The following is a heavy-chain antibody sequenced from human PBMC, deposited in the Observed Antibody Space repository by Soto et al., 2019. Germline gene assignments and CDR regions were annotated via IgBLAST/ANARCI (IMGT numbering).Heavy chain of an antibody. CDR3: ARGLTYGDFDY. CDR2: LTAYDGKR. Sequence: QVQMVQSGAEVKKTGASVKVSCETSGYTFTTFGINWVRQAPGQGLEWMGCLTAYDGKRNFAQKFQDRPTMTMDISTSTGYMELSGLRSDGTAVYFCARGLTYGDFDYWGRGTQVAVSS. V-gene: IGHV1-18*01. D-gene: IGHD3-10*01. J-gene: IGHJ4*02. CDR1: GYTFTTFG.